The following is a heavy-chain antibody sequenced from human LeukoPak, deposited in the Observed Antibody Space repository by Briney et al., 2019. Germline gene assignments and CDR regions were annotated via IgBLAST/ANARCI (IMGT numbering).Heavy chain of an antibody. V-gene: IGHV3-23*01. Sequence: PGGSLRLSCAASGFTFSSYAMSWVRQAPGKGLEWVSAISGSGGSTYYADSVKGRFTISRDNSKNTLYLQMNSLRAEDTAVYYCAKWRVYCSGGSCPLDAFDIWGQGTMVTVSS. J-gene: IGHJ3*02. CDR1: GFTFSSYA. D-gene: IGHD2-15*01. CDR3: AKWRVYCSGGSCPLDAFDI. CDR2: ISGSGGST.